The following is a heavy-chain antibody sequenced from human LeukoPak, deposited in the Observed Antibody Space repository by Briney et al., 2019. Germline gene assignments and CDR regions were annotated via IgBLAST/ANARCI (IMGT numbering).Heavy chain of an antibody. CDR3: ARVRLESLFRQFDY. J-gene: IGHJ4*02. V-gene: IGHV4-34*01. Sequence: PSETLSLTCAVYGGSFSGYYWSWIRQPPGKGLEWIGEINHSGSTNYNPFLKSRVTISVDTSKNQFSLKLSSVTAADTAVYYCARVRLESLFRQFDYWGQGTLVTVSS. CDR2: INHSGST. D-gene: IGHD3-3*01. CDR1: GGSFSGYY.